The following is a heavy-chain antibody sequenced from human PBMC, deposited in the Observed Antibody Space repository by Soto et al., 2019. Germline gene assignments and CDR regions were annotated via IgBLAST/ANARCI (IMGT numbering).Heavy chain of an antibody. CDR1: GTSMSGHF. V-gene: IGHV4-59*11. CDR3: ARGVYLSLVRTGWFDP. J-gene: IGHJ5*02. D-gene: IGHD3-10*01. CDR2: GYYSGST. Sequence: QVQLQESGPGLVKASETLSLTCTVSGTSMSGHFWSWMRQPPGKGLEWIGYGYYSGSTLYNPSLKSRFTISLDTSKNQFSLRLNSVTSADTAVYYCARGVYLSLVRTGWFDPWGQGTLVTVSS.